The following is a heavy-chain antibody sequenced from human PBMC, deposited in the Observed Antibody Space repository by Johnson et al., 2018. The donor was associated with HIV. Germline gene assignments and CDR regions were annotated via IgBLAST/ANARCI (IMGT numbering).Heavy chain of an antibody. J-gene: IGHJ3*02. V-gene: IGHV3-11*04. CDR3: ARDLGNWDSPRSAFDI. CDR1: GFTFSDYY. CDR2: ISSSGSTI. Sequence: QVQLVESGGGLVKPGGSLRLSCAASGFTFSDYYMSWIRQAPGKGLEWVSYISSSGSTIYYSDSVKGRFTISRDNAKNSLYLQMNSLSAEDTAVYYCARDLGNWDSPRSAFDIWGQGTMVTVSS. D-gene: IGHD1/OR15-1a*01.